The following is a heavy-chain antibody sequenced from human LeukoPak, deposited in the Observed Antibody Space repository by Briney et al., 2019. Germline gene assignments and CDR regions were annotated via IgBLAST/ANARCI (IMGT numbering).Heavy chain of an antibody. D-gene: IGHD3-22*01. CDR1: GFTFSSYW. J-gene: IGHJ6*02. V-gene: IGHV3-7*01. Sequence: GGSLRLSCAASGFTFSSYWMSWVRQAPGKGLEWVANIKQDGSEKYYVDFVKGRFTISRDNAKNSLYLQMNSLRAEDTAVYYCARDSSGYYYYYYGMDVWGQGTTVTASS. CDR3: ARDSSGYYYYYYGMDV. CDR2: IKQDGSEK.